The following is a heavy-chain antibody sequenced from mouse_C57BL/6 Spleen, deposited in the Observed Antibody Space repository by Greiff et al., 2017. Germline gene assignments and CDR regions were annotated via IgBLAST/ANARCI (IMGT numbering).Heavy chain of an antibody. CDR2: IHPNSGST. V-gene: IGHV1-64*01. J-gene: IGHJ1*03. CDR3: ARYGGNSYFDV. D-gene: IGHD1-1*02. CDR1: GYTFTSYW. Sequence: QVQLQQPGAELVKPGASVKLSCKASGYTFTSYWMHWVKQRPGQGLEWIGMIHPNSGSTNYNEKFKSKATLTVDKSSSTAYMQLSSLTSEDSAVYYCARYGGNSYFDVWGTGTTVTVSS.